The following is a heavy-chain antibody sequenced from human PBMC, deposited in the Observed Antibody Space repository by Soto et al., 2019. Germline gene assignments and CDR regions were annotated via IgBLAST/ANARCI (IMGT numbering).Heavy chain of an antibody. D-gene: IGHD2-15*01. CDR2: ISYDGRST. CDR3: VREVIDGGSWGFLDY. V-gene: IGHV3-30*04. CDR1: GFTFSTYD. J-gene: IGHJ4*02. Sequence: QVQLVDSGGGVVQPGRSLRLSCADSGFTFSTYDMHWVRQAPGKGLEWVAFISYDGRSTCSADSVRGRFTISRDNSKNTLYLQMNTLRPEDTAAYYFVREVIDGGSWGFLDYWCQGTLVTGAS.